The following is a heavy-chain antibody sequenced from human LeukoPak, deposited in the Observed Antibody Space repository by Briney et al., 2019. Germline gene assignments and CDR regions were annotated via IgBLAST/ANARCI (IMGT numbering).Heavy chain of an antibody. Sequence: GASVRVSCKASGGTFSSYAISWVRQAPGQGLEWMGGIIPIFGTANYAQKFQDRVTITTDEFTSTAYMELSSLRSEDTAVYYCARARAGQDAFDIWGQGTMVTVSS. V-gene: IGHV1-69*05. CDR2: IIPIFGTA. D-gene: IGHD6-19*01. CDR3: ARARAGQDAFDI. CDR1: GGTFSSYA. J-gene: IGHJ3*02.